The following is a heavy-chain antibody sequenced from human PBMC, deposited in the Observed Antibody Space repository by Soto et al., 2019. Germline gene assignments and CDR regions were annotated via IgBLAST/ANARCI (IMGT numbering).Heavy chain of an antibody. CDR2: INIDGRTT. Sequence: EVRLVESGGGLVQPGGSLRLSCAASGFALSSYWMHWVRQAPGKGLVWVSHINIDGRTTNYADSVEGRFTISRDIAKNSVFMQLNSLRAEDTAIYYCARGGSSSLALWGQGTLVTVSS. J-gene: IGHJ4*02. CDR1: GFALSSYW. CDR3: ARGGSSSLAL. D-gene: IGHD2-2*01. V-gene: IGHV3-74*01.